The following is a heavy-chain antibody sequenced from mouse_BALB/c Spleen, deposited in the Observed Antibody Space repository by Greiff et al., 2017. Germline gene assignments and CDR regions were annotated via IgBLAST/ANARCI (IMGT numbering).Heavy chain of an antibody. CDR1: GFTFSSYG. CDR3: ARDRGDYGAWFAY. V-gene: IGHV5-6-3*01. Sequence: EVHLVESGGGLVQPGGSLKLSCAASGFTFSSYGMSWVRQTPDKRLELVATINSNGGSTYYPDSVKGRFTISRDNAKNTLYLQMSSLKSEDTAMYYCARDRGDYGAWFAYWGQGTLVTVSA. CDR2: INSNGGST. J-gene: IGHJ3*01. D-gene: IGHD2-4*01.